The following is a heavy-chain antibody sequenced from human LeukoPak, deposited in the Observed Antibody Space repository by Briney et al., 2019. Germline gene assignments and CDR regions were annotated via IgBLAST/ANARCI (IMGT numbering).Heavy chain of an antibody. J-gene: IGHJ4*02. CDR3: ARASGEWLRFLDY. CDR2: TYYRSKWYN. V-gene: IGHV6-1*01. CDR1: GDSVSSNSAA. Sequence: SQTLSLTCAISGDSVSSNSAAWNWIRQSPSRGLEWLGRTYYRSKWYNDYAVSVKSRITINPDTSKNQFSLKLSSVTAADTAVYYCARASGEWLRFLDYWAREPWSPSPQ. D-gene: IGHD5-12*01.